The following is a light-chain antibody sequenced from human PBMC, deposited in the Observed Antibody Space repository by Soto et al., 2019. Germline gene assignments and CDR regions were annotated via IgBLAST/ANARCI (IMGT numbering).Light chain of an antibody. J-gene: IGLJ2*01. CDR3: QAWGSSTVV. CDR1: KLGHKY. CDR2: QDS. V-gene: IGLV3-1*01. Sequence: SYELTQPPSVSVSPGQTATITCSGDKLGHKYACWYQQKPGQSPVLVIYQDSKRPSGIPERFSGSNSGNTATLTISGTQARDEADYYCQAWGSSTVVFGGGTKLTVL.